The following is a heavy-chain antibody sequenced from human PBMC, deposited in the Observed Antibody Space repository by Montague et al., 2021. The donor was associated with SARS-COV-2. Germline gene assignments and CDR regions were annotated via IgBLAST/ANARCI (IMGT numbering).Heavy chain of an antibody. V-gene: IGHV4-59*11. CDR3: ARGYYGDYGTYQHYYGMDV. Sequence: SETLSLTCSVSGGSISSHVWSWIRQPPGKGLEWMGNIFDNGNTNYIPSLKSRLTISVETSTTQNSLKLASVTAADTAVYYCARGYYGDYGTYQHYYGMDVRGQGTKVIVSS. CDR2: IFDNGNT. J-gene: IGHJ6*02. D-gene: IGHD4-17*01. CDR1: GGSISSHV.